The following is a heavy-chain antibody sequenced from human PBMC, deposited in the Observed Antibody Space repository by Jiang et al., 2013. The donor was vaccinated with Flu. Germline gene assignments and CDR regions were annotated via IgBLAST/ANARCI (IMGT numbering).Heavy chain of an antibody. D-gene: IGHD3-16*01. J-gene: IGHJ4*02. V-gene: IGHV4-34*01. CDR3: ARRRYHYYERLLDF. Sequence: LLKPSETLSLTCAVYGDSFSGFYWSWGPPAPQERGVEWVGQINHNGTTNYNPSLKSRVTLSIHMSKNQFSLTLTSVTAADTAVYYCARRRYHYYERLLDFWGQGTLVTVSS. CDR2: INHNGTT. CDR1: GDSFSGFY.